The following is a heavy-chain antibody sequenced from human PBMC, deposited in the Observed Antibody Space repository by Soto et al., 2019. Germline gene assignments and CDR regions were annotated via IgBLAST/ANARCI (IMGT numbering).Heavy chain of an antibody. J-gene: IGHJ4*02. Sequence: PSETLSLTCTFSCGSIISSSYYWGWIRQPPGKGLEWIGSIYYSGSTYYNPSLKSRVTISVDTSKNQFSLKLSSVTAADTAVYYCAGQKAMVRGVINYWGQGTLVTVSS. CDR3: AGQKAMVRGVINY. CDR2: IYYSGST. D-gene: IGHD3-10*01. CDR1: CGSIISSSYY. V-gene: IGHV4-39*01.